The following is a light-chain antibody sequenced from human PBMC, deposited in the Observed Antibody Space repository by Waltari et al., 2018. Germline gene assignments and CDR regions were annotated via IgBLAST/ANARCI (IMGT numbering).Light chain of an antibody. J-gene: IGLJ3*02. CDR3: SSYSTTFTVL. CDR1: SNDVGAHNL. CDR2: EVT. V-gene: IGLV2-14*01. Sequence: QSALTQPASVSGSLGQSISISCAGPSNDVGAHNLVSWYQQYPGRAPKLVIYEVTNRPSGISSRFSGSKSGNTASLTISGLQSEDEAEYFCSSYSTTFTVLFGGGTKVTV.